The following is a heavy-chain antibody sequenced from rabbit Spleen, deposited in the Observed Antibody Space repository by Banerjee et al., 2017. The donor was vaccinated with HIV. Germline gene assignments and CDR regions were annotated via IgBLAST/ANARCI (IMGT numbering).Heavy chain of an antibody. V-gene: IGHV1S7*01. J-gene: IGHJ6*01. Sequence: QLEETGGGLVQPGGSLTLSCKVSGFTISNYNMGWVRQAPGKGLEWIGDIYPVFGITNYANSVKGRFTISSDNAQNTVDLQMNSLTAADTATYFCARNYNSAWDLWGPGTLVTV. CDR3: ARNYNSAWDL. D-gene: IGHD4-1*01. CDR2: IYPVFGIT. CDR1: GFTISNYN.